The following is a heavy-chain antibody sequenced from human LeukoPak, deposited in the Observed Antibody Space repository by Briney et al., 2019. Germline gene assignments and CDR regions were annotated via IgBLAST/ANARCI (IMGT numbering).Heavy chain of an antibody. V-gene: IGHV3-30-3*01. Sequence: GGSLRLSCAASVFTFSKYAFHWVRQAPGQGLEWVAIIAYAGSHKYYADSVKGRFSISRDNSNNTVHLQMNSLRPVDTAVYYCARDQLYCTDGSCSAHNWSDPWGEGTLVTVSS. J-gene: IGHJ5*02. CDR3: ARDQLYCTDGSCSAHNWSDP. CDR2: IAYAGSHK. CDR1: VFTFSKYA. D-gene: IGHD2-8*01.